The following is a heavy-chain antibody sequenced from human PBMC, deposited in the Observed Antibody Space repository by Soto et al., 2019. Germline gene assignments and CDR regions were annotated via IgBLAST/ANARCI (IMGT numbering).Heavy chain of an antibody. V-gene: IGHV3-48*02. Sequence: GGSLRLSCEASGFTFSSYEMIWVRQAPGKGLEWVSYISSSSSVIYYADSVKGRFTISRDNAKNSVYLQMNRVRDEDTAVYYCARDFLSGKPWGQGTLVTVSS. D-gene: IGHD3-10*01. CDR3: ARDFLSGKP. J-gene: IGHJ5*02. CDR2: ISSSSSVI. CDR1: GFTFSSYE.